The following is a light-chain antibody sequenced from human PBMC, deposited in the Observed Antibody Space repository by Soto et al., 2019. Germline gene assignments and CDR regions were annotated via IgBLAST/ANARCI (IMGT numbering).Light chain of an antibody. CDR1: SSDVGTYNL. CDR3: CSYAGISTFVV. Sequence: QSALTQPASVSGSPGQSITISCTGTSSDVGTYNLVSWYQQHPGKAPKLMIYEGSKRLSGVSNRFSGSKSGNTASLTISGLQAEDEADYYCCSYAGISTFVVFGGGTKLTVL. J-gene: IGLJ2*01. CDR2: EGS. V-gene: IGLV2-23*03.